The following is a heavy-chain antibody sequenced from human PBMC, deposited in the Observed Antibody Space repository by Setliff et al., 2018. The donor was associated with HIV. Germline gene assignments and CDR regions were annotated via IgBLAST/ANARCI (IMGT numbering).Heavy chain of an antibody. CDR2: ISDYTGNT. J-gene: IGHJ3*02. V-gene: IGHV1-18*04. Sequence: ASVKVSCKASGYTFSSHGITWVRQVPGQGLEWMGWISDYTGNTNYAQKFQARVTMTIDSSTATAYMELRSLRADDTALYYCARYASYTSDWREAFDIWGQGTMVTVSS. CDR3: ARYASYTSDWREAFDI. CDR1: GYTFSSHG. D-gene: IGHD6-19*01.